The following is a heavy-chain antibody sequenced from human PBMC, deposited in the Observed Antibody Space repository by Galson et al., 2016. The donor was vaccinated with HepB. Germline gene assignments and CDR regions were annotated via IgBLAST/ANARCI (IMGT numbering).Heavy chain of an antibody. J-gene: IGHJ4*02. CDR2: INGNAGTT. Sequence: SLRLSCAAPGFTFSTYAMSWVRQAPGKGLEWVSGINGNAGTTNYIDSVKGRFTIPRDNSKSTLYLQMNSLRADDTAVYYCAKSLYGGNFWGQGTLVTVSS. CDR3: AKSLYGGNF. CDR1: GFTFSTYA. D-gene: IGHD4-23*01. V-gene: IGHV3-23*01.